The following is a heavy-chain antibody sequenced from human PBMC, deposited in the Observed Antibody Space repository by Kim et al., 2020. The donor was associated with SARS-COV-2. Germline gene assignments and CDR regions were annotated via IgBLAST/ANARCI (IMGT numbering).Heavy chain of an antibody. CDR3: ARGYYDFWSGYPTDDYYYYYYVDG. D-gene: IGHD3-3*01. J-gene: IGHJ6*03. CDR2: INHSGST. Sequence: SETLSLTCAVYGGSFSGYYWSWIRQPPGKGLEWIGEINHSGSTNYNPSLKSRVTISVDTSKNQFSLKLSSVTAADTAVYYCARGYYDFWSGYPTDDYYYYYYVDGWGKGTTVTVSS. V-gene: IGHV4-34*01. CDR1: GGSFSGYY.